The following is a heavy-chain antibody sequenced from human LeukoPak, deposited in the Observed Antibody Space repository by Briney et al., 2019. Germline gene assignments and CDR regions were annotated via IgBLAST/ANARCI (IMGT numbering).Heavy chain of an antibody. V-gene: IGHV3-7*01. CDR2: INEPGSHI. J-gene: IGHJ4*02. Sequence: GGSLRLSCAASAFTFSAYWMAWVRQAPGKGLEWVANINEPGSHIYYVDSVKGRFSISRDNAKNSLYLQMSSLRVEDTAVYYCVRDGGLNWGQGTLVTVSS. D-gene: IGHD6-25*01. CDR3: VRDGGLN. CDR1: AFTFSAYW.